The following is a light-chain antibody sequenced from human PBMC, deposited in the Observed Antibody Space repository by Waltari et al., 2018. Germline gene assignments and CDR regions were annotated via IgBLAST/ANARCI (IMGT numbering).Light chain of an antibody. CDR1: QSLLKSDGHTC. CDR2: LVS. Sequence: DIVMTQSPLSLSVTPGEPASISCRSSQSLLKSDGHTCLDWYLQKPGQSSQLLIYLVSNRASGVPDRFSGSGSGTDFTLKISRVEAEDVGVYYCMQSLDTPRTFGQGTKVEIK. CDR3: MQSLDTPRT. J-gene: IGKJ1*01. V-gene: IGKV2-28*01.